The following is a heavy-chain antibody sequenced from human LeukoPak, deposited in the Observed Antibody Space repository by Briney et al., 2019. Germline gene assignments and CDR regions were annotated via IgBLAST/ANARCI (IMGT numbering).Heavy chain of an antibody. Sequence: GGSLRLSCAASGFTFRNYWMSWVRQAPGKGLEWVANIKQDGSEKYYVDSVKGRFTISRDNAKNSLYLQMNSLRVEDTAVYYCARVEYYFNYWGQGTLVIVSS. J-gene: IGHJ4*02. V-gene: IGHV3-7*04. D-gene: IGHD5-24*01. CDR2: IKQDGSEK. CDR3: ARVEYYFNY. CDR1: GFTFRNYW.